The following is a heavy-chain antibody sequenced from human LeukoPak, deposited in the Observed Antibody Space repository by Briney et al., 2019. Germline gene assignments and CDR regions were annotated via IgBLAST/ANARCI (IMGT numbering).Heavy chain of an antibody. CDR1: GYTFTSYY. CDR2: INPIGGST. CDR3: ARGYCDSTSCYHEGDY. Sequence: ASVKVSCKASGYTFTSYYMHWIRQAPGQGLEWMGIINPIGGSTSYAQKFQGRVTMTRDTSTSTVYMELSSLRSEDTAVYYCARGYCDSTSCYHEGDYWGQGTLVTVSS. D-gene: IGHD2-2*01. J-gene: IGHJ4*02. V-gene: IGHV1-46*01.